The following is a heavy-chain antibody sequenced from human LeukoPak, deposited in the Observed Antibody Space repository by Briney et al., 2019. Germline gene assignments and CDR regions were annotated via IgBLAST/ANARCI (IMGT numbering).Heavy chain of an antibody. CDR3: TRLTEGSAYRYY. J-gene: IGHJ4*01. CDR2: VYYSGSS. D-gene: IGHD4/OR15-4a*01. CDR1: GGSISSCGYY. Sequence: PSETLCLTCTVSGGSISSCGYYWGWIRQPPGKGLEWIGNVYYSGSSYYSPSLKSRVTVSVDTSNNHFSLKLSSVTAADTAVYYCTRLTEGSAYRYYWGPETLVTVSS. V-gene: IGHV4-39*02.